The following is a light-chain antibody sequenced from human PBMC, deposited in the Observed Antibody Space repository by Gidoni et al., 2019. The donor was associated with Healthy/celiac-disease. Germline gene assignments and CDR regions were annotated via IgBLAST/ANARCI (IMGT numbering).Light chain of an antibody. V-gene: IGKV3-11*01. CDR3: QQRSNWPPMYT. CDR1: QSVSSY. Sequence: IVLTQSPATLALSPGERATLSCSASQSVSSYLAWYQQKPGQAPRLLIYYASNRAPGIPARFSGSGSGTDFTLTISSLEPEDFAVYYCQQRSNWPPMYTFGQGTKLEIK. J-gene: IGKJ2*01. CDR2: YAS.